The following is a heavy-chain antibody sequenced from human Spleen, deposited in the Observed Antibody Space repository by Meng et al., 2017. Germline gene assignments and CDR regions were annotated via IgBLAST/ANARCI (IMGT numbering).Heavy chain of an antibody. V-gene: IGHV4-61*08. CDR1: GGSISSGGYY. D-gene: IGHD3-22*01. CDR2: MYFSGST. CDR3: ARGHYDGYFDS. J-gene: IGHJ4*02. Sequence: QVQSQGPSPGVVNPSQTLSLTCTVSGGSISSGGYYWSWIRQHPGKGLEWIGYMYFSGSTNYNPSLKSRVTISVDTSKKQFSLKVTSVTAADTAVYYCARGHYDGYFDSWGQGTLVTVSS.